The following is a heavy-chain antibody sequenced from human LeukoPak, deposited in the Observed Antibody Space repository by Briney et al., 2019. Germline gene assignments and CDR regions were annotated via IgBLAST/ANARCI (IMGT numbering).Heavy chain of an antibody. Sequence: GGSLRLSCAASGFTFSNYAMSWVRQAPGKGLEWVSAISSSGGNTYYADSVKGRFTISRDNSKNTLNLQMNSLRAEDTAVYYCAKDLMVIIVSGALDIWGQGTMVTASS. CDR2: ISSSGGNT. CDR3: AKDLMVIIVSGALDI. CDR1: GFTFSNYA. D-gene: IGHD3-3*01. J-gene: IGHJ3*02. V-gene: IGHV3-23*01.